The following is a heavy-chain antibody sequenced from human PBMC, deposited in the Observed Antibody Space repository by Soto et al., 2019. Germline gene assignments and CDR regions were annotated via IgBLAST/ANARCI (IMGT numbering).Heavy chain of an antibody. CDR2: VSGYGGST. CDR1: GFIFSDFA. D-gene: IGHD2-21*01. J-gene: IGHJ2*01. Sequence: DVQLLESGGDLVQPGASLRLSCAASGFIFSDFAMSWVRQTPGKGLEWVSAVSGYGGSTHYSDAVKGRFTISRDNSRDTLVLQMNSLRAEDTAVYYCARRPAGDSHWYFDLWGRGTLVTVSS. CDR3: ARRPAGDSHWYFDL. V-gene: IGHV3-23*01.